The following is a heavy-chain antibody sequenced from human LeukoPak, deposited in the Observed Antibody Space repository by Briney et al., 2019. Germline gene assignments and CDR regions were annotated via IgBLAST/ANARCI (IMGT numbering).Heavy chain of an antibody. D-gene: IGHD2-21*02. CDR3: ARDSGYCGGDCYSGWFDP. J-gene: IGHJ5*02. CDR2: IYYSGST. CDR1: GGSISSYY. V-gene: IGHV4-59*01. Sequence: SETLSLTCTVCGGSISSYYWSWIRQRPGKGLEWIGYIYYSGSTNYNPYLKSRVTISVDTSKNQFSLKLSPVTAADTAVYYCARDSGYCGGDCYSGWFDPWGQGTLVTISS.